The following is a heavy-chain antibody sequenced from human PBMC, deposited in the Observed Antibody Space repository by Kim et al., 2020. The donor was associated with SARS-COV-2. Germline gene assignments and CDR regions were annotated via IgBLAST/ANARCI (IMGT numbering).Heavy chain of an antibody. J-gene: IGHJ6*02. V-gene: IGHV3-30-3*01. CDR2: ISYDGTNK. D-gene: IGHD3-9*01. CDR1: GFTSSNYA. CDR3: ARGVLRYFDWLLFCGGMDV. Sequence: GGSLRLSCAASGFTSSNYAIHWVRQAPGKGLEWVAAISYDGTNKYYADSVKGRFTISRDNSKNTLYLQMNSLRAEETAVYYCARGVLRYFDWLLFCGGMDVWGQGTTVTGSS.